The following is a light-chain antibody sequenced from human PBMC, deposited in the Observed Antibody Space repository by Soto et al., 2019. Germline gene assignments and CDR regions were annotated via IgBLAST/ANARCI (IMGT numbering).Light chain of an antibody. CDR3: GTWDSSLSAVV. Sequence: QSVLTQPPSVSAAPGQKVTISCSGSSSNIGNNYVSWYQQLPGTAPKLIIYDNNQRPSGIPDRFSGSKSATSATLGITGLQTGDEADYYCGTWDSSLSAVVFGGGTKLIVL. V-gene: IGLV1-51*01. CDR2: DNN. CDR1: SSNIGNNY. J-gene: IGLJ2*01.